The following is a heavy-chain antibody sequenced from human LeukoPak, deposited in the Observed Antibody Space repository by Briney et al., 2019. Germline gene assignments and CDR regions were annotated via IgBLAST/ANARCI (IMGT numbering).Heavy chain of an antibody. Sequence: GGSLRLSCAASGFTFSSYAMNWVRQAPGKGLEWVSISGSGTNTYYADSVKGRFTISRDNSKNTLYLQMNSLRAEDTAVYYCAKSFGPVIAAAGTGADWGQGTLVTVSS. D-gene: IGHD6-13*01. CDR3: AKSFGPVIAAAGTGAD. V-gene: IGHV3-23*01. CDR1: GFTFSSYA. J-gene: IGHJ4*02. CDR2: SGSGTNT.